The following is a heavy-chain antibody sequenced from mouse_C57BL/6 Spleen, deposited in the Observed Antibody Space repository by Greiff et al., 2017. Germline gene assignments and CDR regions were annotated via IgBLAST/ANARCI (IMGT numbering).Heavy chain of an antibody. V-gene: IGHV1-72*01. J-gene: IGHJ4*01. D-gene: IGHD1-1*01. CDR1: GYTFTSYW. CDR2: IDPNSGGT. CDR3: ARSRDYGSGDPYAMDY. Sequence: QVQLKQPGAELVKPGASVKLSCKASGYTFTSYWMHWVKQRPGRGLEWIGRIDPNSGGTKYNEKFKSKATLTVDKPSSTAYMQLSSLTSEDSAVYYCARSRDYGSGDPYAMDYWGQGTSVTVSS.